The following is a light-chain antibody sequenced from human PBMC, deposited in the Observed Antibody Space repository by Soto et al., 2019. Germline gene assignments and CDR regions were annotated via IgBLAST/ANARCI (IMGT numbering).Light chain of an antibody. CDR2: KAS. J-gene: IGKJ1*01. V-gene: IGKV1-5*03. Sequence: DIQMTQSPSTLSASVGDRVTTTCRASQSISSWLAWYQQKPGKAPKLLIYKASSLESGVPTRFRGSGAGTEFTLTISSLQPDDFATYYCQQYNSYPLTFGQGTKVEIK. CDR3: QQYNSYPLT. CDR1: QSISSW.